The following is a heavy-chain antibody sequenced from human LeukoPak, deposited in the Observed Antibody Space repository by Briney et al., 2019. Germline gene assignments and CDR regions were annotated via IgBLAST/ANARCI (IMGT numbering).Heavy chain of an antibody. CDR1: GFTFNNAW. CDR3: AKDSMVEYYDFWSGYYTPNYYFDY. V-gene: IGHV3-15*01. Sequence: GGSLRLSCAASGFTFNNAWMNWVRQAPGKGLEWVGRIKSKTDGGTTDYAAPVKGRFTISRDDSKDTLYMQMNSLKTEDTAVYYCAKDSMVEYYDFWSGYYTPNYYFDYWGQGTLVTVSS. CDR2: IKSKTDGGTT. J-gene: IGHJ4*02. D-gene: IGHD3-3*01.